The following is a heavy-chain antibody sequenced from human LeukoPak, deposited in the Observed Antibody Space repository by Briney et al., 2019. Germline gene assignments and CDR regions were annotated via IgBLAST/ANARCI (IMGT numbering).Heavy chain of an antibody. CDR2: ISWDGGST. CDR3: ARDLGYSGYVNWFDP. V-gene: IGHV3-43D*03. J-gene: IGHJ5*02. Sequence: PGGSLRLSCAASGFTFDDYAMHWVRQAPGKGLEWVSLISWDGGSTYYADSVKGRFTISRDNAKNTLYLQMNSLRAEDTAVYYCARDLGYSGYVNWFDPWGQGTLVTVSS. CDR1: GFTFDDYA. D-gene: IGHD5-12*01.